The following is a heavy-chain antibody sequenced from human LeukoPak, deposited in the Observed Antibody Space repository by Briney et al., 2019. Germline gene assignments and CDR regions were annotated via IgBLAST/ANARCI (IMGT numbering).Heavy chain of an antibody. CDR3: ARGIPDHGYNYMDV. CDR1: GYTFTGYY. CDR2: MNPNSGNT. Sequence: ASVKVSCKASGYTFTGYYMHWVRQAPGQGLEWMGWMNPNSGNTGYAQKFQGRVTITRNTSISTAYMELSSLRSEDTAVYYCARGIPDHGYNYMDVWGKGTTVTVSS. J-gene: IGHJ6*03. V-gene: IGHV1-8*03.